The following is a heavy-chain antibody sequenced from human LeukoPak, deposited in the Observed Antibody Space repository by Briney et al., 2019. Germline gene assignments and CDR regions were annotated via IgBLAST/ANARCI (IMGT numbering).Heavy chain of an antibody. D-gene: IGHD2-15*01. J-gene: IGHJ6*02. V-gene: IGHV3-23*01. CDR2: ISGSGGST. CDR1: GFTFSSYA. Sequence: PGGSLRLSCAASGFTFSSYAMSWVRQAPGKGLEWVSAISGSGGSTYYADSVKGRFTISRDNSKNTLYLQMNSLRAEDTAVYYCANPLRGDYYYYGMDAWGQGTTVTVSS. CDR3: ANPLRGDYYYYGMDA.